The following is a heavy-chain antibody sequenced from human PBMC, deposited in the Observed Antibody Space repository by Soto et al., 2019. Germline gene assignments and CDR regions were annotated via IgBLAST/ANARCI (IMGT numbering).Heavy chain of an antibody. CDR2: ISAYNGNT. J-gene: IGHJ3*02. D-gene: IGHD3-22*01. CDR1: GYTFTSYG. CDR3: ARGTYYYDSGGYYSGIPRFDAFDI. V-gene: IGHV1-18*04. Sequence: GASVKVSCKASGYTFTSYGISWVRQAPGQGLEWMGWISAYNGNTNYAQKLQGRVTMTTDTSTSTAYMELRSLRSDDTAVYYCARGTYYYDSGGYYSGIPRFDAFDIWGQGTMVTVSS.